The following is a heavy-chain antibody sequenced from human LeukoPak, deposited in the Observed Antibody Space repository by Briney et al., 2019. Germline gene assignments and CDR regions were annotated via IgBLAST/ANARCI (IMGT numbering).Heavy chain of an antibody. CDR1: GFTFSSYW. J-gene: IGHJ6*02. D-gene: IGHD6-19*01. CDR3: TRDQSTADSSGWYGGKYYYYYYGMDV. CDR2: IKQDGSEK. V-gene: IGHV3-7*03. Sequence: GGSLRLSCAASGFTFSSYWMSWVRQAPGKGLEWVANIKQDGSEKYYVDSVKGRFTISRDNAKNSLYLQMNSLRAEDTAVYYCTRDQSTADSSGWYGGKYYYYYYGMDVWGQGTTVTVSS.